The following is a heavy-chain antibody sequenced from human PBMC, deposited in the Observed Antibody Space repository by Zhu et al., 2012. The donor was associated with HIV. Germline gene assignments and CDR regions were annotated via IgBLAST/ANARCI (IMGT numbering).Heavy chain of an antibody. CDR3: VRVLLWFGESSETGYYFDY. J-gene: IGHJ4*02. D-gene: IGHD3-10*01. CDR1: GGSFSDYH. CDR2: INHSGST. Sequence: QVQLQQWGAGLLKPSETLSLTCAVYGGSFSDYHWSWIRQPPGKGLEWIGEINHSGSTNYNRPLKGRVTMSVDTSKNQFSLKLSSVTAADTAVYYCVRVLLWFGESSETGYYFDYWGQGTLVTVSS. V-gene: IGHV4-34*01.